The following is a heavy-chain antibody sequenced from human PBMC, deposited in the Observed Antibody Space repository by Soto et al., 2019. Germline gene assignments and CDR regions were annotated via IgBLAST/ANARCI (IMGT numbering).Heavy chain of an antibody. CDR1: GFSLTTNGVG. J-gene: IGHJ5*02. Sequence: QITLKESGPTLVKPTETLTLTCTFSGFSLTTNGVGVGWIRQPPGKPLEWLGLFYWDDDKRYSPSLQNRLTISKDTPKNQVVLTLANMDPEDTGTYYCAYRKGAATGTGNWFDPWGQGTPVTVSS. CDR3: AYRKGAATGTGNWFDP. D-gene: IGHD1-1*01. V-gene: IGHV2-5*02. CDR2: FYWDDDK.